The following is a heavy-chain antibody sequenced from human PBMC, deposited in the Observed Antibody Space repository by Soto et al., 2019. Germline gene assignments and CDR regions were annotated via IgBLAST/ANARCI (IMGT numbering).Heavy chain of an antibody. CDR1: GFTFSDYY. V-gene: IGHV3-11*01. CDR2: ISSSGSTI. J-gene: IGHJ4*02. D-gene: IGHD4-17*01. Sequence: GGSLRLSCAASGFTFSDYYMSWIRQAPGKGLEWVSYISSSGSTIYYADSVKGRFTISRDNAKNSLYLQMNSLRAEDTAVYYCARDPAMTTVTSSFDYWGQGTLVTVSS. CDR3: ARDPAMTTVTSSFDY.